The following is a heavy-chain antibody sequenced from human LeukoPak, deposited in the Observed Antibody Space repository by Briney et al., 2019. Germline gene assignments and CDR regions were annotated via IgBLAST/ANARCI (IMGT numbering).Heavy chain of an antibody. CDR1: GYTLTELS. J-gene: IGHJ4*02. CDR3: ARTYLTYYDFWSGYYLDY. V-gene: IGHV1-24*01. CDR2: FDPEDGET. D-gene: IGHD3-3*01. Sequence: ASVKVSCKVSGYTLTELSMHWVRQAPGKGLEWMGGFDPEDGETIYAQKFQGRVTITADESTSTAYMELSSLRSEDTAVYYCARTYLTYYDFWSGYYLDYWGQGTLVTVSS.